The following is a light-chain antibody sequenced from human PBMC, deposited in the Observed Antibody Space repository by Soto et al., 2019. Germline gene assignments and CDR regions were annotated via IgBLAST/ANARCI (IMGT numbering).Light chain of an antibody. CDR2: GAS. CDR1: ESFSSSY. J-gene: IGKJ1*01. CDR3: QQYSGSPPT. V-gene: IGKV3-20*01. Sequence: EIVLTQSPGPLSLSPGERATLSCRASESFSSSYLAWYQQKPGQAPRLLIYGASSRATDIPDRFTGSGSGTDFSLTISRLEPEDFAVYYCQQYSGSPPTFGQGTKVEIK.